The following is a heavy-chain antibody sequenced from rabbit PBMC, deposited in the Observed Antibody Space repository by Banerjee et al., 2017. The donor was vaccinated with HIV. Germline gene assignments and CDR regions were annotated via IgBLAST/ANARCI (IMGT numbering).Heavy chain of an antibody. D-gene: IGHD1-1*01. Sequence: QEQLVESGGDLVKPEGSLTLTCTASGFDFSSNAMCWVRQAPGKGLEWIGCIVTGSGTTYYASWVNGRFTISRSTSLNTVTLQMTSLTAANTATYFCARSDGSGYWIWGFKFWGPGTLVT. CDR1: GFDFSSNA. CDR2: IVTGSGTT. CDR3: ARSDGSGYWIWGFKF. J-gene: IGHJ6*01. V-gene: IGHV1S47*01.